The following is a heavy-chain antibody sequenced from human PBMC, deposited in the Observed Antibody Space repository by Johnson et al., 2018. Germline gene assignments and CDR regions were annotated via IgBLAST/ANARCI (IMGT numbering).Heavy chain of an antibody. Sequence: VQLVQSGGGLIQPGGSLRLSCAASGFPVSSNYMSWVRQAPGKGLEWVSVIYSGGSTYYADSVKGRFTISRDNSKNTLYLQMNSRRAEDPAVYYWASSDTAMVLEPYYYYGMDVWGQGDTGTVSS. D-gene: IGHD5-18*01. CDR3: ASSDTAMVLEPYYYYGMDV. V-gene: IGHV3-53*01. CDR1: GFPVSSNY. J-gene: IGHJ6*02. CDR2: IYSGGST.